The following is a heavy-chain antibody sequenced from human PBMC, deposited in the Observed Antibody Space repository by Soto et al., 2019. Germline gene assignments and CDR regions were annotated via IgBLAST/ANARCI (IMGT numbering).Heavy chain of an antibody. CDR1: GGSIRSDGFY. CDR2: IYYNGST. J-gene: IGHJ6*02. V-gene: IGHV4-31*03. CDR3: ARGPKNLGGSFYYGMDV. Sequence: QVQLQESGPGLVKPSQTLSLTCTVSGGSIRSDGFYWTWVRHLPGKGLEWVGFIYYNGSTYYNPSLKSRITISMDSSRNQFFLRLSSVTAADMAVYYCARGPKNLGGSFYYGMDVWGQGTTVTVSS.